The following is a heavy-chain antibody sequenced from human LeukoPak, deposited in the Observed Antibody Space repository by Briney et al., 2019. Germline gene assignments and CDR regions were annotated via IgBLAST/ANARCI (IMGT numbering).Heavy chain of an antibody. CDR3: ARSHGDSDYCDY. D-gene: IGHD4-17*01. J-gene: IGHJ4*02. V-gene: IGHV3-48*03. Sequence: GGSLRLSCAASRFTFSSYDMSWVRQAPGKGLEWISYISGSGSAIYYADSVKGRFTISRDNAKNSLNLQMYSLRAEDTAVYYCARSHGDSDYCDYWGQGTLVTVSS. CDR1: RFTFSSYD. CDR2: ISGSGSAI.